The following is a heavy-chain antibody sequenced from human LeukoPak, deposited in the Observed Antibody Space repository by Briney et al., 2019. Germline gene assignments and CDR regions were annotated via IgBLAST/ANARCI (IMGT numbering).Heavy chain of an antibody. CDR1: GFTFSSYS. D-gene: IGHD1-7*01. V-gene: IGHV3-21*01. J-gene: IGHJ6*02. Sequence: GGSLRLSCAASGFTFSSYSMNWVRQAPGKGLEWVSSISSSSSYIYYADSVKGRFTISRDNAKNSLYLQMNSLRAEDTAVYYCARQRTTAYYYYGMDVWGQGTTVTVSS. CDR3: ARQRTTAYYYYGMDV. CDR2: ISSSSSYI.